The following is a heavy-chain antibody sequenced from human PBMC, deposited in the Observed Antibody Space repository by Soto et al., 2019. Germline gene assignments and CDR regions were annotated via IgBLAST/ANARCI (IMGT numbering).Heavy chain of an antibody. CDR1: GYSFSNYW. Sequence: GDSLKISCKGSGYSFSNYWIGWVRQMPGKGLEWMGIIHLIDSDTRYSPYFQGQVTISADKSIITAYLEWSSLKASDTAMYYCVRPVGLTTVVTPAALDIWGQGTMVTVS. J-gene: IGHJ3*02. CDR2: IHLIDSDT. D-gene: IGHD4-17*01. V-gene: IGHV5-51*01. CDR3: VRPVGLTTVVTPAALDI.